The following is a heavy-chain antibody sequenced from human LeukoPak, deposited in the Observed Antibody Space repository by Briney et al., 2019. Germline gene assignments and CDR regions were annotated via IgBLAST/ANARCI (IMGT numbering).Heavy chain of an antibody. CDR1: GFTFSSYS. D-gene: IGHD3-22*01. CDR3: ARGVTYYYDSSGYFDAFNI. V-gene: IGHV3-48*02. Sequence: GGSLRLSCAASGFTFSSYSMNWVRQAPGKGLEWVSYISSSSSTIYYADSVKGRFTISRDNAKNSLYLQMNSLRDEDTAVYYCARGVTYYYDSSGYFDAFNIWAKGKMFT. J-gene: IGHJ3*02. CDR2: ISSSSSTI.